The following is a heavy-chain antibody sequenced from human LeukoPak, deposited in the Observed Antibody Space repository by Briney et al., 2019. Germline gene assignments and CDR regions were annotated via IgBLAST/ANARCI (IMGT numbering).Heavy chain of an antibody. Sequence: SETLSLTCTVSGGSISSSSYYWGWIRQPPGKGQEWIGSIYYSGSTYYNPSLKSRVTISVDTSKNQFSLKLSSVTAADTAVYYCARMYCNGDSCGWFDPWGQGTLVTVSS. J-gene: IGHJ5*02. CDR3: ARMYCNGDSCGWFDP. D-gene: IGHD2-15*01. V-gene: IGHV4-39*01. CDR2: IYYSGST. CDR1: GGSISSSSYY.